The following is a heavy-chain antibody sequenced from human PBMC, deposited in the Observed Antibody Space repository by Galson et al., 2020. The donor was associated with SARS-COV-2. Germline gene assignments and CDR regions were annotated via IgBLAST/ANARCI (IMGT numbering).Heavy chain of an antibody. CDR2: ISSSGSTI. V-gene: IGHV3-48*03. D-gene: IGHD6-13*01. CDR1: GLTFSSYE. Sequence: GESLKISCAAPGLTFSSYEMNWVRQAPGKGLEWVSSISSSGSTIYYADSVKGRFTISRDNDKNSLYLQMNSLRAEYTAVYYWARSPKVYQRPGDSGSWYGADFDYWGQGTLVTVSS. J-gene: IGHJ4*02. CDR3: ARSPKVYQRPGDSGSWYGADFDY.